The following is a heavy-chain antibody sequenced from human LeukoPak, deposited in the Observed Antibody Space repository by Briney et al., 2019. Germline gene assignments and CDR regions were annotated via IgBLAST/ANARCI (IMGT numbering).Heavy chain of an antibody. Sequence: ASVKVSCKASGYTFTSYGISWVRQAPGQGLEWMGWISAYNGNTNYAQKLQGRVTMTRDTSTSTVYMELSSLRSEDTAVYYCARVGEFCSGGSCYLDPWGQGTLVTVSS. CDR2: ISAYNGNT. V-gene: IGHV1-18*01. J-gene: IGHJ5*02. CDR1: GYTFTSYG. CDR3: ARVGEFCSGGSCYLDP. D-gene: IGHD2-15*01.